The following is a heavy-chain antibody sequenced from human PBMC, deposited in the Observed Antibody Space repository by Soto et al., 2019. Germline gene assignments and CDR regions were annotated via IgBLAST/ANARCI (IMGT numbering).Heavy chain of an antibody. D-gene: IGHD1-7*01. V-gene: IGHV1-18*01. Sequence: ASVKVSCKASGYTFTSYGISWVRQAPGQGLEWMGWISAYNGNTNYAQKLQGRVTMTTDTSTSTAYMELRSLRSDDTAVYYCARVFTWGNWNYEVRFPNWFDPWGQGTLVTVSS. J-gene: IGHJ5*02. CDR1: GYTFTSYG. CDR3: ARVFTWGNWNYEVRFPNWFDP. CDR2: ISAYNGNT.